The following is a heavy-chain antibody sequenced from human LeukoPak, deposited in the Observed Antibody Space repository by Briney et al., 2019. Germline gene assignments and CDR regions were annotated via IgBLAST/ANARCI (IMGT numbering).Heavy chain of an antibody. J-gene: IGHJ6*03. CDR2: ISSSSSTT. Sequence: GGSLRLSCAASGFTFSSYSMNWVRQAPGKGLEWVSYISSSSSTTYYADSVKGRFTISRDNAKNSLYLQMNSLRAEDTAVYYCARDGYNINYYMDVWGKGTTVTISS. CDR1: GFTFSSYS. CDR3: ARDGYNINYYMDV. D-gene: IGHD5-24*01. V-gene: IGHV3-48*04.